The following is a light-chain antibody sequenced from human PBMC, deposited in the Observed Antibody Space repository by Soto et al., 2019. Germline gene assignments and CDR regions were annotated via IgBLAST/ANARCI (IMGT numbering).Light chain of an antibody. CDR3: QQYNTYPLT. V-gene: IGKV1-5*03. J-gene: IGKJ4*01. CDR2: KAS. CDR1: QSISTW. Sequence: DIQMTQSPSTLSASVGDRVTITCRASQSISTWLAWYQQKPGKAPKLLIYKASSLEAGVPSRFTGSGSGTEFNITISSLQPADFATYYCQQYNTYPLTFGGGTPVEIK.